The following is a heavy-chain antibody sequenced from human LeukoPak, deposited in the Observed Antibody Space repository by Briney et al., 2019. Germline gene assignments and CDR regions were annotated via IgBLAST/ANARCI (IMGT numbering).Heavy chain of an antibody. CDR1: GYTFTSYY. CDR2: FDPEDGET. J-gene: IGHJ6*02. V-gene: IGHV1-24*01. CDR3: ATSWSRSVPAAMSDYYYYGMDV. Sequence: GASVKVSCKASGYTFTSYYMHWVRQAPGKGLEWMGGFDPEDGETIYAQKFQGRVTMTEDTSTDTAYMELSSLRSEDTAVYYCATSWSRSVPAAMSDYYYYGMDVWGQGTTVTVSS. D-gene: IGHD2-2*01.